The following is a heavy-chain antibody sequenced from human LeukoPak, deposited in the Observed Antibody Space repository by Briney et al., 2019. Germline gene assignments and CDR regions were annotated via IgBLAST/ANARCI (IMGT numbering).Heavy chain of an antibody. CDR2: IYYSGST. D-gene: IGHD6-19*01. V-gene: IGHV4-59*01. Sequence: ETLSLTCTVSGGSISSYYWSWIRQPPGKGREWIGYIYYSGSTNYNPSLKSRVTISVDTSKNQFSLKLSSVTAADTAVYYCAGSPSSGWYTSIEYLQHWGQGTLVTVSS. CDR1: GGSISSYY. CDR3: AGSPSSGWYTSIEYLQH. J-gene: IGHJ1*01.